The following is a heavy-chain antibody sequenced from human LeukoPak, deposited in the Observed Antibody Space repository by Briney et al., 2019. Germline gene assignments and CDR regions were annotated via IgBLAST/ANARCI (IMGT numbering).Heavy chain of an antibody. V-gene: IGHV1-2*02. J-gene: IGHJ4*02. CDR1: GYTFTSYG. Sequence: GASVKVSCKASGYTFTSYGISWVRQAPGQGLEWMGWINPNSGGTNYAQNFQGRVTMTRDTNITTAYMDLSRLRLDDTAVYYCAVGRRTDFDYWGQGTLVTVSS. CDR2: INPNSGGT. D-gene: IGHD1-26*01. CDR3: AVGRRTDFDY.